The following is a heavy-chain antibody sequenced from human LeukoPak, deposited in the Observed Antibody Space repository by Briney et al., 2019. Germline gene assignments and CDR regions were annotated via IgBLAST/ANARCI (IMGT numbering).Heavy chain of an antibody. Sequence: PGGSLRLSCVVSGFTISSYELNWVRQAPGKGLEWVSYITGSGSTIYYADSVQGRFTISRDNSKNTLYLQMNSLRAEDTAVYYCAKYCGYSSSWYKLGFDYWGQGTLVTVSS. CDR3: AKYCGYSSSWYKLGFDY. V-gene: IGHV3-48*03. J-gene: IGHJ4*02. D-gene: IGHD6-13*01. CDR1: GFTISSYE. CDR2: ITGSGSTI.